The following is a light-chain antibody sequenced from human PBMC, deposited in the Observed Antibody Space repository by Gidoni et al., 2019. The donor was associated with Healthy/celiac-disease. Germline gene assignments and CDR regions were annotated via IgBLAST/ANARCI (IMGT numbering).Light chain of an antibody. CDR2: GAS. J-gene: IGKJ1*01. Sequence: LSLSPGERATLSCRASQSVSSSYLAWYQQKPGQAPRLLIYGASSRATGIPDRFSGSGSVTDFTLTISRLEPEDFSVYYCQQYGSSPKTFXQXTKVEIK. CDR1: QSVSSSY. CDR3: QQYGSSPKT. V-gene: IGKV3-20*01.